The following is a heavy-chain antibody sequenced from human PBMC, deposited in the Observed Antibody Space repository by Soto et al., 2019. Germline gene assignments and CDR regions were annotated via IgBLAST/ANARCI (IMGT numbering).Heavy chain of an antibody. CDR3: ANLTEARPIYYYYYYGMDV. CDR2: ISYDGSNK. D-gene: IGHD6-6*01. V-gene: IGHV3-30*18. CDR1: GFTFSSYG. Sequence: GGSLRLSCAASGFTFSSYGMHWVRQAPGKGLEWVAVISYDGSNKYYADSVEGRFTISRDNSKNTLYLQMNSLRAEDTAVYYCANLTEARPIYYYYYYGMDVWGQGTTVTVS. J-gene: IGHJ6*02.